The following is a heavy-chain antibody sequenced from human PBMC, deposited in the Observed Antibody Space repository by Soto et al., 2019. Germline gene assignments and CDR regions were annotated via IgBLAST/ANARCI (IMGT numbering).Heavy chain of an antibody. D-gene: IGHD2-15*01. CDR3: VRGDREDIAVVVGARPGDYGMDV. J-gene: IGHJ6*02. Sequence: QVQLVESGGGVVQPGRSLRLPCAASGFTFSNYAMHWVRQAPGKGLEWVTVISYSGSNKAYVDSVKGRFTISRDNSKNTLYLQMNSLRAEDTAVYYCVRGDREDIAVVVGARPGDYGMDVWGHGTTVTVSS. CDR2: ISYSGSNK. V-gene: IGHV3-30-3*01. CDR1: GFTFSNYA.